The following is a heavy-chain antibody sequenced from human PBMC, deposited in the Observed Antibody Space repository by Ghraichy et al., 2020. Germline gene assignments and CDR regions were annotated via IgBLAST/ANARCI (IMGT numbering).Heavy chain of an antibody. CDR3: ARRDIVVVPAASAFDY. V-gene: IGHV1-69*13. CDR1: GGTFSSYA. D-gene: IGHD2-2*01. J-gene: IGHJ4*02. Sequence: SVKVSCKASGGTFSSYAISWVRQAPGQGLEWMGGIIPIFGTANYAQKFQGRVTITADESTSTAYMELSSLRSEDTAVYYCARRDIVVVPAASAFDYWGQGTLVTVSS. CDR2: IIPIFGTA.